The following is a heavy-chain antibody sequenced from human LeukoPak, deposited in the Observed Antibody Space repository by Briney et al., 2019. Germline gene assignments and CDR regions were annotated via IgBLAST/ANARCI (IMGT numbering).Heavy chain of an antibody. D-gene: IGHD6-19*01. CDR1: GYTFTGYY. CDR2: INPNSGGT. V-gene: IGHV1-2*02. J-gene: IGHJ6*02. CDR3: ARESRYSSGFYYYYYGMDV. Sequence: ASVKVSCTSSGYTFTGYYMHWVRQAPGQGLEWMGWINPNSGGTNYAQKFQGRVTMTRDTSISTAYMELSRLRSDDTAMYYCARESRYSSGFYYYYYGMDVWGQGTTVTVSS.